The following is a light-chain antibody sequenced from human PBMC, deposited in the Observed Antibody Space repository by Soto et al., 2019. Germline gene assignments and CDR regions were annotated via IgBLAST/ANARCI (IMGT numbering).Light chain of an antibody. CDR2: DAS. J-gene: IGKJ1*01. CDR3: QQYNSHLRT. Sequence: DIQMTQSPSTLSASVGDRVTITCRASQSISSWLAWYQQKPGKAPKLLIYDASSLESGVPSRFSGSGSGTEFTLTISSLQPDDFATYYCQQYNSHLRTFGQGTKV. CDR1: QSISSW. V-gene: IGKV1-5*01.